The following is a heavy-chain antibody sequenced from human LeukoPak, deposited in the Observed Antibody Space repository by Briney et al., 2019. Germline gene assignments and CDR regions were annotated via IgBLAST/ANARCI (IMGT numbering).Heavy chain of an antibody. CDR2: IYSGGST. Sequence: GGSLRLSSAASGFTVSSDYMSWVRQAPGKGLEWVSVIYSGGSTYYADPVKGRFTISRDKSKNTVYLQMNSLRFEDTAMYYCARNWFDPWGQGTLVTVSS. CDR3: ARNWFDP. V-gene: IGHV3-53*05. J-gene: IGHJ5*02. CDR1: GFTVSSDY.